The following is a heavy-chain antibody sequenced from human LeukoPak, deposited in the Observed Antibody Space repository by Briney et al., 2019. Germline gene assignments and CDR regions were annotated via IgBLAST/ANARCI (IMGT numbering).Heavy chain of an antibody. D-gene: IGHD5-12*01. CDR3: AKGAYDYIEMGYFDY. J-gene: IGHJ4*02. CDR2: IIGSSGDT. Sequence: PGGSLRLSCAASGFSLTNFPMSWVRQAPGKGLEWVSLIIGSSGDTFYADSVKGRFTISRDNSKNRLYLQMNSLRAEDTALYYCAKGAYDYIEMGYFDYWGQGTLVTVSS. V-gene: IGHV3-23*01. CDR1: GFSLTNFP.